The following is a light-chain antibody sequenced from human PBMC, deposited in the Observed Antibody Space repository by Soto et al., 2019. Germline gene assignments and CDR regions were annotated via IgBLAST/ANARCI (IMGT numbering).Light chain of an antibody. J-gene: IGKJ3*01. V-gene: IGKV2-30*01. CDR3: MQGTLWDSSVFT. CDR2: KVS. Sequence: DVVMTQSPLSLPVTLGQPASISCRSSQSLVYSDGNTYLNWFQQRPGQSPRRLIYKVSNRDSGVPDRFSGSGSGTDFTLKISRVEAEDVWVYYCMQGTLWDSSVFTFCPGTKVDIK. CDR1: QSLVYSDGNTY.